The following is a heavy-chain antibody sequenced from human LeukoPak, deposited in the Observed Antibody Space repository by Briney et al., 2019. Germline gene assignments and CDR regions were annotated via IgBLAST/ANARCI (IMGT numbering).Heavy chain of an antibody. D-gene: IGHD3-10*01. J-gene: IGHJ6*03. CDR3: ARAGSGYYYYYMDV. Sequence: GGSLRLSCAVSGFTFSSYSMNWVRQAPGKGLEWVSYISSSSDTIYYADSVKGRFTISRDNAQNSLYLQMNSLGAEDTAVYYCARAGSGYYYYYMDVWGKGTTVTVSS. CDR2: ISSSSDTI. CDR1: GFTFSSYS. V-gene: IGHV3-48*01.